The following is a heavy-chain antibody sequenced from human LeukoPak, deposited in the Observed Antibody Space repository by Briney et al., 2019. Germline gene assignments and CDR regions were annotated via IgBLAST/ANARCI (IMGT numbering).Heavy chain of an antibody. V-gene: IGHV3-9*01. D-gene: IGHD3-22*01. J-gene: IGHJ3*02. CDR2: VSWNSGSI. CDR3: AKAMENSGYYSGLGAFDI. Sequence: GGSLRLSCAASGFTFDDYAMHWVRQAPGKGLGWVSGVSWNSGSIGYADSVKGRFNISRDNAKTFLYLKMNSLSAEDTALYSCAKAMENSGYYSGLGAFDIWGQGTMVTVSS. CDR1: GFTFDDYA.